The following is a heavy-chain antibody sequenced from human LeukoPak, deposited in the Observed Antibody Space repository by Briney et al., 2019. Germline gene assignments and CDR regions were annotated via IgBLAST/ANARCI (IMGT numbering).Heavy chain of an antibody. CDR3: ARVVISYGIAAALIDY. CDR1: GYTFTIYG. CDR2: ISAYNGNT. D-gene: IGHD6-13*01. Sequence: ASVKVSCKASGYTFTIYGISWVRQAPGQGLEWMGWISAYNGNTNYAQKLQGRVTMTTDTSTSTAYMELRSLRSDDTAVYYCARVVISYGIAAALIDYWGQGTLVTVSS. J-gene: IGHJ4*02. V-gene: IGHV1-18*01.